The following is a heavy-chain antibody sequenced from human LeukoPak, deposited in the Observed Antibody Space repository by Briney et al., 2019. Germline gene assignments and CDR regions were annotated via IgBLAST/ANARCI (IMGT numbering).Heavy chain of an antibody. CDR3: ARSGFSTIWFGELLGTYNWFDP. J-gene: IGHJ5*02. CDR1: GGSISSSSYH. V-gene: IGHV4-39*01. CDR2: FYYSGST. Sequence: SETLSLTCTVSGGSISSSSYHWGWIRQPPGKGLEWIGSFYYSGSTYYNPSLKSRVTISVDTSKNQFSLKLSSVTAADTAVYYCARSGFSTIWFGELLGTYNWFDPWGQGTLVTVSS. D-gene: IGHD3-10*01.